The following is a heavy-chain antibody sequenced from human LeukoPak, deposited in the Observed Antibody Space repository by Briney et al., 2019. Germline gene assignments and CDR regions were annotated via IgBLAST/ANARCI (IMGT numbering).Heavy chain of an antibody. CDR1: GGSFSGYY. Sequence: SETLSLTCAVYGGSFSGYYWSWIRQPPGKGLEWIGEINHSGSTNYNPSLKSRVTISVDTSKNQFSLKLSSVTAADTAVYYCARRRLFLAHAFDIWGQGTMVTVSS. J-gene: IGHJ3*02. CDR2: INHSGST. V-gene: IGHV4-34*01. D-gene: IGHD4/OR15-4a*01. CDR3: ARRRLFLAHAFDI.